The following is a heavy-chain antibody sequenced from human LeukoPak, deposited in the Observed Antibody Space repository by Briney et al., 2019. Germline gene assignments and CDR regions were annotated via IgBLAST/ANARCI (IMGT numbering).Heavy chain of an antibody. V-gene: IGHV3-7*03. CDR3: ARFTRRSPQDY. D-gene: IGHD6-13*01. CDR2: IKEDGGEQ. Sequence: GGSLRLSCAASGFTFSSYSMNWVRQAPGMGLEWVANIKEDGGEQYYVDSVKGRFTISRDNAKNSLYLQMNTLRAEDTAVYYCARFTRRSPQDYWGQGTLVIVSS. J-gene: IGHJ4*02. CDR1: GFTFSSYS.